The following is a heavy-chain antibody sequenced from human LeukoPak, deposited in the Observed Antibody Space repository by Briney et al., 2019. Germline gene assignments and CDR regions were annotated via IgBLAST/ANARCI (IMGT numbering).Heavy chain of an antibody. D-gene: IGHD1-14*01. CDR1: GFTFSNYN. CDR2: ISSGSSYK. CDR3: ARVRLNHFDY. J-gene: IGHJ4*02. V-gene: IGHV3-21*01. Sequence: GGSLRLSCAASGFTFSNYNMNWVRQAPGKGLEGVSSISSGSSYKYYTHSVKGRFTISRDNAKNSMYLQMNSLRAEDTAVYYCARVRLNHFDYWGQGTLVTVSS.